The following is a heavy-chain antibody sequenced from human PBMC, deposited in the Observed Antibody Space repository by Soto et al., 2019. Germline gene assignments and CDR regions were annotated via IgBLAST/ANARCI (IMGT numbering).Heavy chain of an antibody. CDR1: GFTFSSYG. CDR2: ISYDGSNK. D-gene: IGHD2-8*01. CDR3: AKDRISGVCTNGVCYGYYYYGMDV. J-gene: IGHJ6*02. Sequence: GGSLRLSCAASGFTFSSYGMHWVRQAPGKGLEWVAVISYDGSNKYYADSVKGRFPISRDNSKNTLYLQMNSLRAEDTAVYYCAKDRISGVCTNGVCYGYYYYGMDVWGQGTTVTVSS. V-gene: IGHV3-30*18.